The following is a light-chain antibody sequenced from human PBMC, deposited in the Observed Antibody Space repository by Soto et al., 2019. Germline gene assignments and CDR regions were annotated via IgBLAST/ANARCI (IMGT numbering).Light chain of an antibody. CDR2: GAS. J-gene: IGKJ5*01. CDR3: QQYNNWPIT. V-gene: IGKV3-15*01. CDR1: QTILSN. Sequence: EVVMTRSPATPSLSPWEXITVSRTASQTILSNLAWYQRKPGQAPRLLLYGASTRATGIPARFSGGGSGTEFTLTISSLQSEDFAVYYCQQYNNWPITFGQGTRLEIK.